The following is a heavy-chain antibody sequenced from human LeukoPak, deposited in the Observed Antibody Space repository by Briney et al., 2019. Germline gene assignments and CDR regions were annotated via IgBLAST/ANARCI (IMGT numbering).Heavy chain of an antibody. Sequence: SQTLSLTCTVSGGSISSGSYYWSWIRQPAGKGLEWIGRINTSGSLNYNPSLKSRVTISVDTSKNQFSLKLSSVTAADTAVYYCARLMLPAAKGASDIWGQGTMVTVSS. CDR1: GGSISSGSYY. V-gene: IGHV4-61*02. CDR3: ARLMLPAAKGASDI. J-gene: IGHJ3*02. D-gene: IGHD2-2*01. CDR2: INTSGSL.